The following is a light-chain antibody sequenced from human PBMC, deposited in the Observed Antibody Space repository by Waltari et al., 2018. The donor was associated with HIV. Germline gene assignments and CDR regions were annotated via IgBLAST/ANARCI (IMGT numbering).Light chain of an antibody. CDR3: SSYTTNNTRV. J-gene: IGLJ3*02. CDR2: EVS. CDR1: SSDVGAYTY. Sequence: QSALTQPASVSGSPGQSITISCTGTSSDVGAYTYVSCYQQHPGKAPKLMIYEVSNRPSGGSNRFSASKSGNTAALTISGLQAEDEADYYCSSYTTNNTRVFGGGTKLTVL. V-gene: IGLV2-14*03.